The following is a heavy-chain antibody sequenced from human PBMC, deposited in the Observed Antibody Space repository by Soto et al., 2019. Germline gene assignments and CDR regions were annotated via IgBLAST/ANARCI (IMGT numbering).Heavy chain of an antibody. CDR2: ISACNGNT. Sequence: ASVKVSCKASGYTFSSYVISWVRQAPGQGLEWMGWISACNGNTKYAQKLQGRVTMTTDTSTSTAYMELRSLRSDDTAVYYCARDVTPPDYWGQGTLVTVSS. CDR3: ARDVTPPDY. CDR1: GYTFSSYV. J-gene: IGHJ4*02. V-gene: IGHV1-18*01.